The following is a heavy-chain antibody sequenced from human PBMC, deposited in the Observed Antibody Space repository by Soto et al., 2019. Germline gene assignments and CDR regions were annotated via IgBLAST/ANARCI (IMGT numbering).Heavy chain of an antibody. J-gene: IGHJ6*02. CDR3: ASINNGQWYHNGGDF. Sequence: QAQLVQSGTEVRKPGSSVTVSCKASEDSFSSYPVSWVRQAPGQGLEWMGEIVPMFGSLKSAQKFQDRLAISADKSTTTVYLDLSSLRSEDTAVYYCASINNGQWYHNGGDFWGQGTTVLASS. CDR1: EDSFSSYP. V-gene: IGHV1-69*06. CDR2: IVPMFGSL. D-gene: IGHD2-2*01.